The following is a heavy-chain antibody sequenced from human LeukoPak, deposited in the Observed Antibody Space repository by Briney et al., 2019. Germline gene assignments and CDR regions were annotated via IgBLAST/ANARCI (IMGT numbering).Heavy chain of an antibody. V-gene: IGHV3-33*01. D-gene: IGHD3-16*01. CDR1: GFIFNSYG. CDR3: ARVGGVMIAANPDY. J-gene: IGHJ4*02. CDR2: IWYDGSNK. Sequence: GGSLSLSCAASGFIFNSYGIHWVRQAPGKGLEWVAVIWYDGSNKYYADSVKGRFTISRDNSKNTLYLQMNSLRAEDTAVYYCARVGGVMIAANPDYWGQGTLVTVSS.